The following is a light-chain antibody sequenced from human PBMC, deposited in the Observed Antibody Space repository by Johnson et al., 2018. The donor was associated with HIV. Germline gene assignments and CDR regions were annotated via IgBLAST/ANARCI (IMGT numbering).Light chain of an antibody. V-gene: IGLV1-51*01. CDR2: DNN. CDR1: SSNIGNNY. J-gene: IGLJ1*01. CDR3: GTWDSSLSAEV. Sequence: QSVLTQPPSVSAAPGQKVTISCSGSSSNIGNNYVSWYQQLPGTAPKLLIYDNNKRPSGIPDRFSGSKSGTSDTLGITGLQTGDEADYYCGTWDSSLSAEVVGTGTKVTVL.